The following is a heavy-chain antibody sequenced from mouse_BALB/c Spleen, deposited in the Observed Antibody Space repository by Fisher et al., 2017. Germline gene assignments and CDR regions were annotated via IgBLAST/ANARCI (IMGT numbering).Heavy chain of an antibody. V-gene: IGHV1-69*02. D-gene: IGHD2-4*01. Sequence: KFKGKATLNVDKSSSTAYMQLSSLTSEDSAVYYCTRYDYDEVDYWGQGTSVTVSS. CDR3: TRYDYDEVDY. J-gene: IGHJ4*01.